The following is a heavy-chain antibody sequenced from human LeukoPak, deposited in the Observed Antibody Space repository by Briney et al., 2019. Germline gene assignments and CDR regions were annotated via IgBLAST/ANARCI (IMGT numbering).Heavy chain of an antibody. D-gene: IGHD4-17*01. V-gene: IGHV4-59*01. Sequence: SETLSLTCTVSGGSIRSYYWSWIRQPPGKGLEWIGYIYYSGSTNYNPSLKSRVSISVDTSRNQFSLKLSSVTAADTAVYYCARTGSTVTMLYPFDHWGQGTLVTVSS. CDR2: IYYSGST. J-gene: IGHJ4*02. CDR1: GGSIRSYY. CDR3: ARTGSTVTMLYPFDH.